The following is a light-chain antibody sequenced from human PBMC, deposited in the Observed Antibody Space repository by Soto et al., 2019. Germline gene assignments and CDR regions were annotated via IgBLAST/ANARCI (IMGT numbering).Light chain of an antibody. Sequence: QSALTQPASVSGSPGQSITISCTGTSSDVGGYNYVSWYQQHPGKAPKLMIYDVSNRPSGVSNRFSGSKSGNTASLTISGLHAEDEADYYCSSSTSSSTGVVFGGGTQLTVL. CDR3: SSSTSSSTGVV. CDR1: SSDVGGYNY. V-gene: IGLV2-14*01. J-gene: IGLJ2*01. CDR2: DVS.